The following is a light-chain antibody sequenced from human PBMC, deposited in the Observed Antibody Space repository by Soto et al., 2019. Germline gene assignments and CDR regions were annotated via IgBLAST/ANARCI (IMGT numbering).Light chain of an antibody. CDR3: QQYGILWT. CDR2: GAS. Sequence: EIVLTQSPGTLSLSPGERATLSCRASQSVGSSYLAWYQHKLGQAPRLLIYGASSRATGTPDRFSGSGSGTDFTLTISRLEPEDFAVYYCQQYGILWTVGQGTKVEIK. CDR1: QSVGSSY. V-gene: IGKV3-20*01. J-gene: IGKJ1*01.